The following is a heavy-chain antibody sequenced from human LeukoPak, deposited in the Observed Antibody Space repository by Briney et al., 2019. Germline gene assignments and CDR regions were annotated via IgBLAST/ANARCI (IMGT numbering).Heavy chain of an antibody. J-gene: IGHJ4*02. CDR2: IWYDGSNK. CDR1: GFTFSSYG. D-gene: IGHD3-10*01. CDR3: ARGNMVRGGRFDY. V-gene: IGHV3-33*01. Sequence: GGSLRLSCAASGFTFSSYGMHWVRQAPGKGLEWVAVIWYDGSNKYYADSVKSRFTISRDNSKNTLYLQMNSLRAEDTAVYYCARGNMVRGGRFDYWGQGTLVTVSS.